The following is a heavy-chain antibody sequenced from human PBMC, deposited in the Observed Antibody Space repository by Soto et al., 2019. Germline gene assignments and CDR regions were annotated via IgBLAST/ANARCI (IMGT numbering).Heavy chain of an antibody. D-gene: IGHD3-16*02. V-gene: IGHV1-46*03. J-gene: IGHJ4*02. CDR2: INPSGGST. Sequence: QVQLVQSGAEVKKPGASVKVSCKASGYSFTNYYMHWVRQAPGQGLELMGIINPSGGSTTYAQKSQGRVTMTRDTSTSTVYLELDSLRSEDTAVYYCTRADYIWGSYRYPFDYWGQGTLVTVSS. CDR1: GYSFTNYY. CDR3: TRADYIWGSYRYPFDY.